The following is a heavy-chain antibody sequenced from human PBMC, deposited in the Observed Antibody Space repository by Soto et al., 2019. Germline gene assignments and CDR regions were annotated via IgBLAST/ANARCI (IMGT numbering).Heavy chain of an antibody. J-gene: IGHJ5*02. CDR1: GGSISSGGYY. CDR3: ARERTYYDSKFDP. V-gene: IGHV4-31*03. D-gene: IGHD3-22*01. CDR2: IYYSGST. Sequence: QVQLQESGPGLVKPSQTLSLTCTVSGGSISSGGYYWSWIRQHPGKGLEWIGYIYYSGSTYYNPSLRSRVTIAVDTSKNQFSLKLSSVTAADTAVYYCARERTYYDSKFDPWGQGTLVTVSS.